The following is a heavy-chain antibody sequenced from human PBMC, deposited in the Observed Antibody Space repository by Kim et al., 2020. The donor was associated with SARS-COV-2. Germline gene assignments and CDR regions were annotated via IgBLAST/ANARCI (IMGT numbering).Heavy chain of an antibody. CDR2: ISYDGSHK. Sequence: GGSLRLSCAASGFTFNTYGIHWVRQAPGKGLEWVAVISYDGSHKYYADSVKGRFTVSRDNSKNTVYLQMNSLRIEDTAVYYCAISFSGSYFAFDYWGQGTLVTVSS. J-gene: IGHJ4*02. D-gene: IGHD1-26*01. CDR1: GFTFNTYG. CDR3: AISFSGSYFAFDY. V-gene: IGHV3-30*03.